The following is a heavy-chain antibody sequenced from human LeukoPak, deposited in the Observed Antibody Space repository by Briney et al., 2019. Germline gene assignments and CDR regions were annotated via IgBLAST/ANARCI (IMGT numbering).Heavy chain of an antibody. CDR2: ISGSGGST. V-gene: IGHV3-23*01. CDR3: AKDDDSSGYYPYYFDY. J-gene: IGHJ4*02. D-gene: IGHD3-22*01. CDR1: GFTFSSYA. Sequence: GGSLRLSCAASGFTFSSYALSWVRQAPGKGLEWVSAISGSGGSTYYADSVKGRFTISRDNSKNTLYLQMNSLRAEDTAVYYCAKDDDSSGYYPYYFDYWGQGTLVTVSS.